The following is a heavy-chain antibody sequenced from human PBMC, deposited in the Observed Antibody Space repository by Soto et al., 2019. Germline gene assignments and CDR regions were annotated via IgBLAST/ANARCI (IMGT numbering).Heavy chain of an antibody. V-gene: IGHV3-30-3*01. CDR2: ISYDGSNK. CDR3: ARDWAVAKWGEGWFDS. J-gene: IGHJ5*01. D-gene: IGHD3-16*01. CDR1: GLTFSTYA. Sequence: QVQLVESGGGVVQPGRSLRLSCAASGLTFSTYAMHWVRQAPGKGLEWVAVISYDGSNKYYADSVKGRFTISRDNSKSTLYLQMNSLRTEDTAVYYCARDWAVAKWGEGWFDSWGQGTLVTVSA.